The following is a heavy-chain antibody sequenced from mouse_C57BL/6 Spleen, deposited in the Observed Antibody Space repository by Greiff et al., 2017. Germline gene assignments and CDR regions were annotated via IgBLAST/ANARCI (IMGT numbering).Heavy chain of an antibody. Sequence: QVQLQQPGAELVRPGSSVKLSCKASGYTFTSYWMHWVKQRPIQGLEWIGNIDPSDSETHYNQKFKDKATLTVDKSSSTAYMQLSSLTSEDSAVYYCAREDYYGSSTLLDYWGQGTTLTVSS. CDR2: IDPSDSET. D-gene: IGHD1-1*01. CDR1: GYTFTSYW. J-gene: IGHJ2*01. V-gene: IGHV1-52*01. CDR3: AREDYYGSSTLLDY.